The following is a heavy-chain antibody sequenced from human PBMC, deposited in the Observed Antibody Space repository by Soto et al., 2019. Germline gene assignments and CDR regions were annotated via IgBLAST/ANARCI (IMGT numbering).Heavy chain of an antibody. Sequence: EVHLLESGGGVVQPGKSLKISCATSGFAFSDYPMTWVRQPPGQGLEWVSGISASGEKPYYADSVKGRFTISRDNSKNSLSLLMNSLRVEDTGIYYCAKLEWLEFGRDYWGQGTLVTVSS. V-gene: IGHV3-23*01. CDR2: ISASGEKP. J-gene: IGHJ4*02. CDR3: AKLEWLEFGRDY. CDR1: GFAFSDYP. D-gene: IGHD6-19*01.